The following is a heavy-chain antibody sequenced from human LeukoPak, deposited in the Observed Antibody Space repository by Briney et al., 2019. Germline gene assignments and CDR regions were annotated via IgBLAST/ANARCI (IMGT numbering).Heavy chain of an antibody. V-gene: IGHV3-30*02. CDR3: AKDYDFWSGYYRALDY. J-gene: IGHJ4*02. CDR2: IRYDGSNK. D-gene: IGHD3-3*01. Sequence: GGSLRLSCAASGFTFSSYGMHWVRQAPGKGLKWVAFIRYDGSNKYYADSVKGRFTISRDNSKNTLYLQMNSLRAEDTAVYYCAKDYDFWSGYYRALDYWGQGTLVTVSS. CDR1: GFTFSSYG.